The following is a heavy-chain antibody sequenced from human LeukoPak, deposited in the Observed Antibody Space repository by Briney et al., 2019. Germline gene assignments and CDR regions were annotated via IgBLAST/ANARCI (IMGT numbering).Heavy chain of an antibody. CDR2: IYPGDSDT. D-gene: IGHD3-22*01. Sequence: GESLKISCKGSGYIFTSYWIGWVRQMPGKGLEWMGIIYPGDSDTRYSPSFQGQVTISADKSISTAYLQWGSLKASDTAMYYCARLDDYYDSSGYYDYWGQGTLVTVSS. J-gene: IGHJ4*02. V-gene: IGHV5-51*01. CDR3: ARLDDYYDSSGYYDY. CDR1: GYIFTSYW.